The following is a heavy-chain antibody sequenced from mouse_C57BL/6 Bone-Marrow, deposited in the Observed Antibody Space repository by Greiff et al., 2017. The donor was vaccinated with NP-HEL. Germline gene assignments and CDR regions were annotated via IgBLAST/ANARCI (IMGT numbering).Heavy chain of an antibody. V-gene: IGHV1-69*01. CDR1: GYTFTSYW. D-gene: IGHD4-1*01. J-gene: IGHJ3*01. Sequence: VQLQQSGAELVMPGASVKLSCKASGYTFTSYWMHWVKQRPGQGLEWIGEIDPSDSYTNYNQKFKGKSTLTVDKSSSTAYMQLSSLTSEDSAVYYCAREGTVAWFAYWGQGTLVTVSA. CDR3: AREGTVAWFAY. CDR2: IDPSDSYT.